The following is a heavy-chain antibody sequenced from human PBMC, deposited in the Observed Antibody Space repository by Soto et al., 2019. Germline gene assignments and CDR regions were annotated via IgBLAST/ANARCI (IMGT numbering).Heavy chain of an antibody. J-gene: IGHJ4*02. Sequence: AASVKVSCKASGYTFTSYYMHWVRQAPGQGLEWMGIINPSGGSTSYAQKFQGRVTMTRDTSTSTVYMELSSLRSEDTAVYYCARDHRPTMVRGVITYYFDYWGQGTLVTVSS. CDR3: ARDHRPTMVRGVITYYFDY. CDR2: INPSGGST. V-gene: IGHV1-46*01. D-gene: IGHD3-10*01. CDR1: GYTFTSYY.